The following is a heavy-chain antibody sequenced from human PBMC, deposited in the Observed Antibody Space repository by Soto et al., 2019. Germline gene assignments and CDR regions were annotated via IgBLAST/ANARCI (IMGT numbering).Heavy chain of an antibody. J-gene: IGHJ5*02. V-gene: IGHV4-59*01. CDR3: ARENCSGGSCYSDPWFDP. CDR1: GGSISSYY. D-gene: IGHD2-15*01. CDR2: IYYSGST. Sequence: PSETLSLTCTVSGGSISSYYWSWIRQPPGKGLEWIGYIYYSGSTNYNPSLKSRVTISVDTSKNQFSLKLSSVTVADTAVYYCARENCSGGSCYSDPWFDPWGQGTLVTVSS.